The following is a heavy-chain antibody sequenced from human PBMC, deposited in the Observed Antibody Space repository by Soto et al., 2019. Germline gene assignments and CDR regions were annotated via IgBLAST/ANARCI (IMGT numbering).Heavy chain of an antibody. V-gene: IGHV1-18*01. J-gene: IGHJ3*02. CDR1: GYSFTSYD. Sequence: GASVKVSCKASGYSFTSYDISRVRQAPGEGLEWMGWISPYNGHTNYAQDFQGRLTMTKDTSTSTAYMELRSLRSDDTAVYYCARDNGALAFDIWGQGTMVTVSS. CDR2: ISPYNGHT. CDR3: ARDNGALAFDI. D-gene: IGHD2-8*01.